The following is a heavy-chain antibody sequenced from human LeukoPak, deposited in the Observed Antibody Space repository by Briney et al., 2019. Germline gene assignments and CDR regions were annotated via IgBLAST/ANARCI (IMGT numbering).Heavy chain of an antibody. Sequence: PGGSLRLSCAASGFTFTNAWMSWVRQAPGKGLEWVGRIKSKTDGETTEYAAPVKGRFTISRDDSKDTLYLEMNSLKTDDIAVYYCATEYYGAYNYWGQGTLVTVSS. D-gene: IGHD4-17*01. CDR1: GFTFTNAW. CDR3: ATEYYGAYNY. V-gene: IGHV3-15*01. CDR2: IKSKTDGETT. J-gene: IGHJ4*02.